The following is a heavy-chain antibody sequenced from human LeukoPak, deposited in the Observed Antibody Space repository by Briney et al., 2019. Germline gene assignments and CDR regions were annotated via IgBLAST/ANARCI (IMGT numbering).Heavy chain of an antibody. CDR3: TREQDREAAATVIGDS. Sequence: GGSLRLSCVASGFTFSRFEMNWVRQAPGKGLEWISHISRGTYIAYADSVKGRFSISRDNAKNSLYLQMNSLRAEDTAVYYCTREQDREAAATVIGDSWGQGTLVTVSS. V-gene: IGHV3-48*03. J-gene: IGHJ4*02. D-gene: IGHD2-15*01. CDR2: ISRGTYI. CDR1: GFTFSRFE.